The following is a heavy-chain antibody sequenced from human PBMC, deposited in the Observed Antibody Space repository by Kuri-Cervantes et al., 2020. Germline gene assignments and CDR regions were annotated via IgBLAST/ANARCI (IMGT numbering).Heavy chain of an antibody. D-gene: IGHD1-26*01. J-gene: IGHJ4*02. CDR1: GVSFSGYY. CDR2: INHSGST. Sequence: SQTLSLTCAVYGVSFSGYYWTWIRQPPGKGLEWIGDINHSGSTNYNPSLKSRVTISVDTSKNQFPLKLTSVAAADTAVYYCARLSYSGYVDYWGQGTLVTVSS. V-gene: IGHV4-34*01. CDR3: ARLSYSGYVDY.